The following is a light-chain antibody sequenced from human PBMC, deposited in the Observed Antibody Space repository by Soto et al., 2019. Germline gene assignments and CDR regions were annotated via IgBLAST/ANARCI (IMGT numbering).Light chain of an antibody. CDR2: GAS. Sequence: EIVMTQSPATLSVSPGERATLSCRASQSVSSDLAWYQQRPGQAPSLLIYGASTRATGIPARFSGSGSGTEFTLTISSLQSKDVAVYYCQQYNKWPPRFTFGPGTKVEIK. J-gene: IGKJ3*01. CDR1: QSVSSD. CDR3: QQYNKWPPRFT. V-gene: IGKV3-15*01.